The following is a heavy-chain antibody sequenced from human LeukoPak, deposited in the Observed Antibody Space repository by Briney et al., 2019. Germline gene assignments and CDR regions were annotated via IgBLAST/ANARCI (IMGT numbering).Heavy chain of an antibody. CDR3: ARGPHCSSTSCYSEYFHH. CDR2: IYYSGST. V-gene: IGHV4-39*01. Sequence: PSETLSLTCAVSGGSINSSSYYWGWIRQPPGKGLEWIGNIYYSGSTDYNPSLKSRLTISVDTSKNQFSLKLSSVTAAGTAVYYCARGPHCSSTSCYSEYFHHWGQGTLVTVSS. J-gene: IGHJ1*01. CDR1: GGSINSSSYY. D-gene: IGHD2-2*01.